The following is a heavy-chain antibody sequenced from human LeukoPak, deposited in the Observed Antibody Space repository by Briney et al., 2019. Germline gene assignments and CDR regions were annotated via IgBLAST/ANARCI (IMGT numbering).Heavy chain of an antibody. Sequence: GASVKVSCKASGYTFTSYGISWVRQAPGQGLEWMGWISAYNGNTNYAQKLQGRVTMTTDTSTSTAYMELRGLRSDDTAVYYCARGGYVWGSYRPNDYWGQGTLVTVSS. V-gene: IGHV1-18*01. D-gene: IGHD3-16*02. J-gene: IGHJ4*02. CDR3: ARGGYVWGSYRPNDY. CDR2: ISAYNGNT. CDR1: GYTFTSYG.